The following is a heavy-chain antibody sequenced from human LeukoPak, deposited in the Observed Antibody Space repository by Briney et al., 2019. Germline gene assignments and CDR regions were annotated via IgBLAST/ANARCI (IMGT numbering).Heavy chain of an antibody. Sequence: GGSLRLSCAASGFTFSSNYMSWVRQAPGKGLEWVSVIYSGGSTYYADSVKGRFTISRDNSKNTLYLQMNSLRAEDTAVYYCARGSQGDPAFDYWGQGTLVTVSS. CDR2: IYSGGST. CDR1: GFTFSSNY. D-gene: IGHD1-26*01. J-gene: IGHJ4*02. CDR3: ARGSQGDPAFDY. V-gene: IGHV3-53*01.